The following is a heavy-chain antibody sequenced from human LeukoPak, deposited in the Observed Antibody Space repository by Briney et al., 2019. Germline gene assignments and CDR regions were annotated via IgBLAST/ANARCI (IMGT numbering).Heavy chain of an antibody. Sequence: SETLSLTCTVSGGSISSYYWSWIRQPPGKGLEWIGYIYYSGSTNYNPSLKSRVTISVDTSKNQFSLKLSSVTAADTAVYYCARAGEHPTDFDYWGQGTLVTVSS. CDR1: GGSISSYY. V-gene: IGHV4-59*01. D-gene: IGHD1-1*01. J-gene: IGHJ4*02. CDR3: ARAGEHPTDFDY. CDR2: IYYSGST.